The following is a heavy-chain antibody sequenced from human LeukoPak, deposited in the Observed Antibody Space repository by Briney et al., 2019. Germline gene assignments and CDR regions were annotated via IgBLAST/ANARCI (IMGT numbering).Heavy chain of an antibody. Sequence: PSETLSLTCAVYGGSFSGYYWSWIRQPPGRGLEWIGEINHSGSTNYNPSLKSRVTISVDTSKNQFSLRLSSVTAADTAVYYCARSGDSHYFDYWGQGTLVTVSS. D-gene: IGHD2-21*02. CDR2: INHSGST. CDR3: ARSGDSHYFDY. V-gene: IGHV4-34*01. CDR1: GGSFSGYY. J-gene: IGHJ4*02.